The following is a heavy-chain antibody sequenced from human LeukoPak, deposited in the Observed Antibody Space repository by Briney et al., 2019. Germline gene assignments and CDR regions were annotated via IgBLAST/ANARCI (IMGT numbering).Heavy chain of an antibody. CDR1: GYTFTSYY. CDR2: INPSGGST. Sequence: ASVKVSCKASGYTFTSYYMHWVRQAPGQGLEWMGIINPSGGSTSYAQKFQGRVTMTRDTSTSTVYMELSSLRSEDTAVYYCARESTDYGDYREYHFDYWGQGTLVTVSS. V-gene: IGHV1-46*01. D-gene: IGHD4-17*01. J-gene: IGHJ4*02. CDR3: ARESTDYGDYREYHFDY.